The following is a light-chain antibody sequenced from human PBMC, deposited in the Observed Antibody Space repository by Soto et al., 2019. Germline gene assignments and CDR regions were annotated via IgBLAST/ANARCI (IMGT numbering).Light chain of an antibody. CDR2: DVS. CDR3: QQYGISPT. V-gene: IGKV3-20*01. CDR1: HSVSSNY. J-gene: IGKJ1*01. Sequence: EIVLTQSPGTLSLSPGERATLSCRSSHSVSSNYLAWYQQKPGQAPRLLIYDVSSRATGIQDRFSGSGSGTDFNLTLSRLATVDFAVYYCQQYGISPTFGQGTKVDIK.